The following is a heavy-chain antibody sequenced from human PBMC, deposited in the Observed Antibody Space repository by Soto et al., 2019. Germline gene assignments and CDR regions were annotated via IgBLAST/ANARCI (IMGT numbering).Heavy chain of an antibody. CDR3: ARDTVLTGMFDL. V-gene: IGHV4-59*01. J-gene: IGHJ5*02. CDR2: VYYTGTT. D-gene: IGHD4-17*01. Sequence: SETLSLTCTVSGGSIGSYHWSWVRQPPGKGLEWIASVYYTGTTNYNPSLGSRVTISIDAPENQISLKLTSVTAADTAFYYCARDTVLTGMFDLWGQGTLVTAPQ. CDR1: GGSIGSYH.